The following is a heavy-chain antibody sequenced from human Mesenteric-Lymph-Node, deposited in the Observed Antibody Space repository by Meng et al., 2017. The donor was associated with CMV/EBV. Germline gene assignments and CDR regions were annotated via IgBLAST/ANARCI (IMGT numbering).Heavy chain of an antibody. V-gene: IGHV3-30*02. D-gene: IGHD3-16*01. J-gene: IGHJ4*02. CDR2: IRYGTNNK. CDR1: GFTFSSYA. Sequence: GESLKISCAASGFTFSSYAMHWVRQAPGKGLEWVAVIRYGTNNKYYADSVKGRFTISRDNSKNTLYLQMNSLRAEDTAVYYCAKGGAVDYWGQGTLVTVSS. CDR3: AKGGAVDY.